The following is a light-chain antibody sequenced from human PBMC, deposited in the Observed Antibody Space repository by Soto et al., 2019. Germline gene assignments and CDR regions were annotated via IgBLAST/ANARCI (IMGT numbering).Light chain of an antibody. Sequence: QAVLTQPPSASGTPGQRVTISFSGRISNIGSNYVYWYQQLPGTAPKRLIYRNNQRPSGVPDRFSGSKSGTADSLAISGLRSEDEADYYCAAWDDSLSGVGFGGGTKLTVL. CDR1: ISNIGSNY. V-gene: IGLV1-47*01. CDR3: AAWDDSLSGVG. J-gene: IGLJ2*01. CDR2: RNN.